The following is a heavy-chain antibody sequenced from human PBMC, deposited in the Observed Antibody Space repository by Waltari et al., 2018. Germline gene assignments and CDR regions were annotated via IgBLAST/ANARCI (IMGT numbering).Heavy chain of an antibody. D-gene: IGHD3-22*01. CDR1: GYSISSGYS. J-gene: IGHJ5*02. Sequence: QVQLQESGPGLVKPSETLSLTCTVSGYSISSGYSWGLIRQPPGKGLEWIGSIYHSGSTYYNPSLKSRVTISVDTSKNQFSLKLSSVTAADTAVYYCARGAYYDSSGYYPWGQGTLVTVSS. CDR2: IYHSGST. V-gene: IGHV4-38-2*02. CDR3: ARGAYYDSSGYYP.